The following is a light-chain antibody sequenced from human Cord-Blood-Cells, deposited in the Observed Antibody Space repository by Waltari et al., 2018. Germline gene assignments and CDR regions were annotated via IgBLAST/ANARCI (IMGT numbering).Light chain of an antibody. CDR2: KAS. V-gene: IGKV1-5*03. CDR1: QSISSW. Sequence: DIQMTQSTSTLSASVGERVTITCRASQSISSWLAWYQQKPGKAPKLLIYKASSLEIGVPSRFSGSGSGTEFTLTISSLQPDDFATYYCQQYNSYSTFGQGTRLEIK. J-gene: IGKJ5*01. CDR3: QQYNSYST.